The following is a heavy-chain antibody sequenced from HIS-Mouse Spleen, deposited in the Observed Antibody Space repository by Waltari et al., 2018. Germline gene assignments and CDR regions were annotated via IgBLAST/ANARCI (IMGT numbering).Heavy chain of an antibody. CDR1: GGTFSSYA. CDR3: ARDFSPATAYYYYYYGMDV. Sequence: QVQLVQSGAEVKKPGSSVKVSCKASGGTFSSYAISWVRQAPGQGLEWMGRIIPILGIANYAQKFQGRVTITADKSTSTAYMELSSLRSEDTAVYYCARDFSPATAYYYYYYGMDVWGQGTTVTVSS. CDR2: IIPILGIA. J-gene: IGHJ6*02. D-gene: IGHD5-18*01. V-gene: IGHV1-69*04.